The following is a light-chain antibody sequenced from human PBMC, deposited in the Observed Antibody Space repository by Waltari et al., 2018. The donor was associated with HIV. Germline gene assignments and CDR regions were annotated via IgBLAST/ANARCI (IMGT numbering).Light chain of an antibody. CDR1: QTISNNY. CDR2: GAS. V-gene: IGKV3-20*01. Sequence: EIVLTQSPGTLSLSPGERATLSCRASQTISNNYLAWYQQKPGQAPRLLIYGASSRATGIPDRFCGSGSGTDFSLTISRLEPEDFALYYCQNCGRSPRTFGQGTKVEIK. J-gene: IGKJ1*01. CDR3: QNCGRSPRT.